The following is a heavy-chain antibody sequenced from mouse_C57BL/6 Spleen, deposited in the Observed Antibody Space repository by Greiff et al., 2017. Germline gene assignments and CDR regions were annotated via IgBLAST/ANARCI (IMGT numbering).Heavy chain of an antibody. CDR1: GYNFTSYW. CDR3: ARWIAAVVARDY. J-gene: IGHJ2*01. D-gene: IGHD1-1*01. V-gene: IGHV1-50*01. CDR2: IDPSDSYT. Sequence: VQLQQPGAELVKPGASVKLSCKASGYNFTSYWMQWVKQRPGQGLEWIGEIDPSDSYTNYNQQFKGKATLTVDTSSSTAYMQLSSLTSEDSAVYYCARWIAAVVARDYWGQGPTLTVSS.